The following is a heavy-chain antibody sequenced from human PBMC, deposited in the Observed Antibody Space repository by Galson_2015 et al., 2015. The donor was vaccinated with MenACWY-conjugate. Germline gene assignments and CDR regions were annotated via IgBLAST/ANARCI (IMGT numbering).Heavy chain of an antibody. J-gene: IGHJ1*01. D-gene: IGHD4-23*01. Sequence: LSLTCTVSGGSISSSSYYWGWIRQPPGKGLEWIGSIYYSGSTYYNPSLKSRVTISVDTSKNQFSLKLSSVTAADTAVYYCARQNGGNSAFLTGWYFQHWGQGTLVTVSS. V-gene: IGHV4-39*01. CDR3: ARQNGGNSAFLTGWYFQH. CDR2: IYYSGST. CDR1: GGSISSSSYY.